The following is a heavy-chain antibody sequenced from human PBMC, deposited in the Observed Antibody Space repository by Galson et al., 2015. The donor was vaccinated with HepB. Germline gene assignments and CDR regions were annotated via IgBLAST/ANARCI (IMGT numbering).Heavy chain of an antibody. D-gene: IGHD3-3*01. J-gene: IGHJ5*02. CDR2: IWYDGSNK. V-gene: IGHV3-33*01. CDR1: GFTFSSYG. CDR3: ARASAYYDFWSGYGSGGNWFDP. Sequence: SLRLSCAAYGFTFSSYGMHWVRQAPGKGLEWVAVIWYDGSNKYYADSVKGRFTISRDNSKNTLYLQMNSLRAEDTAVYYCARASAYYDFWSGYGSGGNWFDPWGQGTLVTVSS.